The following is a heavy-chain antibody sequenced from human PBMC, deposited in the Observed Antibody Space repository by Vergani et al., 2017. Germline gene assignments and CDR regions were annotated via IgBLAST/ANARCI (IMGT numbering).Heavy chain of an antibody. J-gene: IGHJ5*02. CDR2: IYYSGST. Sequence: QLQLQESGPGLVKPSATLSLTCSVSGASIRSSNYYWGWIRQPPGKGLEWIASIYYSGSTYYNPSLKSRVTISVDTSKNQFSLKLSSVTAADTAVYLCARRSTVEWLVKLGWIDPGGQGILVTVSS. CDR3: ARRSTVEWLVKLGWIDP. V-gene: IGHV4-39*01. CDR1: GASIRSSNYY. D-gene: IGHD6-19*01.